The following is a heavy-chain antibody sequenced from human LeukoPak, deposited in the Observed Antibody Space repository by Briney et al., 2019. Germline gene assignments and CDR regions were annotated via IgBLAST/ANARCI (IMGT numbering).Heavy chain of an antibody. CDR3: ARLPHRYSSSWYGYYYYGMDV. Sequence: PSETLSLTCTVSGGSISSSSYYWGWIRQPPGKGLEWIGSIYYSGSTYYNPSLKNRVTISVDTSKNQFSLKLSSVTAADTAVYYCARLPHRYSSSWYGYYYYGMDVWGQGTTVTVSS. J-gene: IGHJ6*02. CDR1: GGSISSSSYY. CDR2: IYYSGST. D-gene: IGHD6-13*01. V-gene: IGHV4-39*01.